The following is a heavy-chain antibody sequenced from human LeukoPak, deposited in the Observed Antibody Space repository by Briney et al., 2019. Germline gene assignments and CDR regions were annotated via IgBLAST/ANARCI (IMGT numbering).Heavy chain of an antibody. J-gene: IGHJ6*03. CDR1: GYTFTSYD. CDR2: MNPNSGNT. V-gene: IGHV1-8*03. CDR3: ARGRVGATRSDYYYYMDV. D-gene: IGHD1-26*01. Sequence: GASVKVSCKASGYTFTSYDINWVRQATGQGLEWMGWMNPNSGNTGYAQKFQGRVTITRNTSISTAYMELSSLRSEDTAVYYCARGRVGATRSDYYYYMDVWGKGTTVTVSS.